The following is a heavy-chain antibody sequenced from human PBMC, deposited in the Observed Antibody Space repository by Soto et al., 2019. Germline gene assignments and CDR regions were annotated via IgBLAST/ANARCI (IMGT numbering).Heavy chain of an antibody. CDR3: ARDQGSGYYYVGFDY. D-gene: IGHD3-22*01. Sequence: QVQLVQSGAEVKKPGASVKVSCKASGYTFTSYAMHWVRQAPGQRLEWMGWINAGNGNTKYSQKFQGRVTITRDTSGSTGHMEVSSLRSEDTAVYYCARDQGSGYYYVGFDYWGQGTLVTVSS. CDR2: INAGNGNT. J-gene: IGHJ4*02. CDR1: GYTFTSYA. V-gene: IGHV1-3*01.